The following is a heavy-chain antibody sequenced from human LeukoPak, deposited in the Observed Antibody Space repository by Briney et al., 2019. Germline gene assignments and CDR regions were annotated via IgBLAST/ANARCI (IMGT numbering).Heavy chain of an antibody. CDR3: ARSPSSGWYPYYFDY. CDR1: GGSISSSSYY. CDR2: IYYSGST. Sequence: PSETLSLTCTVSGGSISSSSYYWGWIRQPPGKGLEWIGSIYYSGSTYYNPSLKSRVTISVDTSKNQFSLKLSSVTAADSAVYYCARSPSSGWYPYYFDYWGQGTLVTVSS. V-gene: IGHV4-39*01. J-gene: IGHJ4*02. D-gene: IGHD6-19*01.